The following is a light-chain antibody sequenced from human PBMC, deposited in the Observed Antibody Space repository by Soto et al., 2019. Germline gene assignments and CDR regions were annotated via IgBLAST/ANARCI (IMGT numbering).Light chain of an antibody. Sequence: DVQMPQSPSSLSASVGDRLTITCRASQVITNDLGWYQQKPGKAPKRLIYAASTLQSGVPSRFSGSGSGTEFTLTISSLQPEDVATYYCLQLNTYPWTFGQGTKVDIK. V-gene: IGKV1-17*01. CDR2: AAS. J-gene: IGKJ1*01. CDR1: QVITND. CDR3: LQLNTYPWT.